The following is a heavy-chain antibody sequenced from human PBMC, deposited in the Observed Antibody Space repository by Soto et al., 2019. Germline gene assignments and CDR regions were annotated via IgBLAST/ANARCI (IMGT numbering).Heavy chain of an antibody. CDR1: GFSFGDYA. Sequence: EVQLVESGGGLVQPGRSLRLSCAASGFSFGDYAMQWVRQVPGKGLEWVSSISWNGESIDYADSVKGRFTISRDNGKKSVYLQMNSLRGEDTALYYCAKDVGSSGWYDGFDSWGQGTLVTVS. J-gene: IGHJ4*02. CDR3: AKDVGSSGWYDGFDS. CDR2: ISWNGESI. D-gene: IGHD6-19*01. V-gene: IGHV3-9*01.